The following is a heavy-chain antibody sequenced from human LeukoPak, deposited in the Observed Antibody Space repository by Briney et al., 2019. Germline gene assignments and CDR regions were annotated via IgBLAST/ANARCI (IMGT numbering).Heavy chain of an antibody. CDR1: GFTFSSYA. CDR2: ISSNGGST. J-gene: IGHJ4*02. V-gene: IGHV3-64*01. CDR3: ARGPHERSGYPDD. Sequence: GGSLRLSCAASGFTFSSYAMHWVRQAPGKGLEYVSAISSNGGSTYYANSVKGRFTISRDNSKNTLYLQMGSLRSDDTAVYYCARGPHERSGYPDDWGQGTLVTVSS. D-gene: IGHD3-22*01.